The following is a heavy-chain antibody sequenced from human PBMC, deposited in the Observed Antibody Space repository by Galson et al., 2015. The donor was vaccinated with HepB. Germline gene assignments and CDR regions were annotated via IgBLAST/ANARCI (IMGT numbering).Heavy chain of an antibody. Sequence: SLRLACAASGLTFSNYAMSWVRQAPGKGLEWVSSISGSGGVTYHADCGKGRFTTSRDNSQNTLYLQMNSLRAKDTAIYYCAKQRHGGGIYDYWGQGTLVTVSS. CDR1: GLTFSNYA. D-gene: IGHD4-23*01. CDR3: AKQRHGGGIYDY. CDR2: ISGSGGVT. V-gene: IGHV3-23*01. J-gene: IGHJ4*02.